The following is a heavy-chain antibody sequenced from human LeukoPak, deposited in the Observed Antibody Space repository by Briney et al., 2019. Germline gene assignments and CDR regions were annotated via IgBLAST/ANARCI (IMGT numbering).Heavy chain of an antibody. CDR1: GGTFSSYA. V-gene: IGHV1-69*06. CDR3: ARSGYSGFMGQYYFDY. J-gene: IGHJ4*02. CDR2: IIPIFGTA. Sequence: SVKVSCKASGGTFSSYAISWVRQAPGQGLEWMGGIIPIFGTANYAQKFQGRVTITADKSTSTAYMELSSLRSEDTAVYYCARSGYSGFMGQYYFDYWGQGTLVTVSS. D-gene: IGHD5-12*01.